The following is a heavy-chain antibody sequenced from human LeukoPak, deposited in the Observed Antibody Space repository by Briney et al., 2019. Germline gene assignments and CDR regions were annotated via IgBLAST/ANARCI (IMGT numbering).Heavy chain of an antibody. Sequence: ASVKVSCKASGYTFTGYYMHWVRQAPGQGLEWMGWINPNSGGTNYAQKFQGRVTMTRDTSISTAYMELSRLRSDDTAVYYCARDLGAFSTEGYWGQGTLVTVSS. V-gene: IGHV1-2*02. CDR3: ARDLGAFSTEGY. CDR1: GYTFTGYY. CDR2: INPNSGGT. J-gene: IGHJ4*02. D-gene: IGHD4/OR15-4a*01.